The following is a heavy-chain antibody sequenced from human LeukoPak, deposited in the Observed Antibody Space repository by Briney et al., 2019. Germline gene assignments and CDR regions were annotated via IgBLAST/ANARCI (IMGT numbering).Heavy chain of an antibody. CDR1: GFTFSSFV. V-gene: IGHV3-30-3*02. D-gene: IGHD1-1*01. CDR2: ISYDGSNK. J-gene: IGHJ6*03. CDR3: AKKQQAGTGWNYMDV. Sequence: GGSLRLSCAASGFTFSSFVMHWVRQAPGKGLEWVAAISYDGSNKYYADSVKGRFTISRDNSKNTLYLQMDSLRAEDTAVYYCAKKQQAGTGWNYMDVWGTGTTVTVSS.